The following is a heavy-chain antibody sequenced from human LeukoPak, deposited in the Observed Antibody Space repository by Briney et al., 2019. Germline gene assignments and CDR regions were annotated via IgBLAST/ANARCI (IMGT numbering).Heavy chain of an antibody. Sequence: TSGTLSLTCAVSGGSISSSNWWSWVRQPPGKGLEWIGEIYHSGSTNYNPSLKSRVTISVDTSKNQFSLKLSSVTAADTAVYYCARGGYCSGGSCRGWFDPWGQGTLVTVSS. CDR1: GGSISSSNW. J-gene: IGHJ5*02. CDR2: IYHSGST. CDR3: ARGGYCSGGSCRGWFDP. V-gene: IGHV4-4*02. D-gene: IGHD2-15*01.